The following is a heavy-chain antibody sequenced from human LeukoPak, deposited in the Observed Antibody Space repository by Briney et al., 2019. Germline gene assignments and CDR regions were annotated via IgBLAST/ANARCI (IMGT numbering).Heavy chain of an antibody. CDR2: ISSSGGIT. V-gene: IGHV3-23*01. J-gene: IGHJ4*02. Sequence: GGSLRLSCSASGFTFNTYGMNWVRQAPGKGLEWVSTISSSGGITYYADSVKGRFTISRDNSKNTLYLQMNSLRAEDTAVYYCARGDGDYGSVFDYWGQGTLVTVSS. D-gene: IGHD3-10*01. CDR3: ARGDGDYGSVFDY. CDR1: GFTFNTYG.